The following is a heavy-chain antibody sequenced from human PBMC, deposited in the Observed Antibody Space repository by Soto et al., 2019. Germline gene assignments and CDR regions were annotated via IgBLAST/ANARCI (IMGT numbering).Heavy chain of an antibody. CDR3: GKDGYATR. J-gene: IGHJ4*02. CDR2: SRNRAEKYIT. D-gene: IGHD5-12*01. CDR1: GVIFSDRY. V-gene: IGHV3-72*01. Sequence: GGSLRLSCVASGVIFSDRYMDWVRQAPGKALEWVGRSRNRAEKYITDYAASVKGRFTISRDESMNSLYLQMNNLKIEDTAVYYCGKDGYATRWGQGTLVTVSS.